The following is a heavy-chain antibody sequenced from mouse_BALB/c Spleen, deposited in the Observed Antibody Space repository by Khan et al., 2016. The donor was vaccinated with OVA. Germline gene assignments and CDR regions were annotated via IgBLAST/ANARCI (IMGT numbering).Heavy chain of an antibody. Sequence: EVELVESGGGLVKPGGSLKLSCAASGFTFSSYVMSWVRQTPEKRVEWVATISSGGSYAYYPDSVKGRFTISRDNAKNTLYLQMSSLRSEDTAMYYCARPEVRRDYAMDYWGQGTSVTVSS. V-gene: IGHV5-9-3*01. CDR1: GFTFSSYV. CDR3: ARPEVRRDYAMDY. D-gene: IGHD2-14*01. J-gene: IGHJ4*01. CDR2: ISSGGSYA.